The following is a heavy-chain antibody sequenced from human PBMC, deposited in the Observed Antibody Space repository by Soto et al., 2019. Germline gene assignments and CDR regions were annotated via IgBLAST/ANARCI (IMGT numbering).Heavy chain of an antibody. CDR3: AIWSNWNPLYSRGMDV. Sequence: QVQLLQSGAEVKKPGSSVKVSCKVSGGAFTNYSLNWVRHAPGQGLEWLGGIIPLHNTSNYSLKLLGRGSVTADISSKTGSMHLSGLTSDDTATYYCAIWSNWNPLYSRGMDVWGQGTTVTVSS. J-gene: IGHJ6*02. V-gene: IGHV1-69*06. D-gene: IGHD1-20*01. CDR2: IIPLHNTS. CDR1: GGAFTNYS.